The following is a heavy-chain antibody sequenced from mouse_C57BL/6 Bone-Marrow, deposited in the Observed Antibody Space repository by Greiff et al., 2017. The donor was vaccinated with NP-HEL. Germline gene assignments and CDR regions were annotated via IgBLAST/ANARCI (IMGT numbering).Heavy chain of an antibody. V-gene: IGHV5-17*01. CDR2: ISSGSSTI. J-gene: IGHJ4*01. D-gene: IGHD1-1*01. Sequence: EVKVVESGGGLVKPGGSLKLSCAASGFTFSDYGMHWVRQAPEKGLEWVAYISSGSSTIYYADTVKGRFTISRDKAKNTLFRQMTSLRSEDTAMYYCARQFNTTVVAAGAMDYWGQGTSVTVSS. CDR3: ARQFNTTVVAAGAMDY. CDR1: GFTFSDYG.